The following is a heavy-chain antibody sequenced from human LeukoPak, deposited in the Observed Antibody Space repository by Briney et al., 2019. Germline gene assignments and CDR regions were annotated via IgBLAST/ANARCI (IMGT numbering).Heavy chain of an antibody. V-gene: IGHV3-53*01. D-gene: IGHD5-18*01. CDR2: IYSGSST. CDR1: GFTVSSNY. CDR3: ARDSRGYSYGFDY. Sequence: GGSLRLSCAASGFTVSSNYMSWVRQAPGKGLEWVSVIYSGSSTYYADSVKGRFTISRDNSKNTLYLQMNSLGAEDTAVYYCARDSRGYSYGFDYWGQGTLVTVSS. J-gene: IGHJ4*02.